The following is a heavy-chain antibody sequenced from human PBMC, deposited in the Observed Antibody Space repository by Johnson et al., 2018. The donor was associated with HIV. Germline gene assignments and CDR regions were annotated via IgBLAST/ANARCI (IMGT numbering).Heavy chain of an antibody. CDR1: GFTFSDYY. J-gene: IGHJ3*02. Sequence: QMQLVESGGGLVKPGGSLRLSCAASGFTFSDYYMSWIRQAPGKGLEWVSYISSSGSTIYYADSVKGRFTISRDNAKNSLYLQMNSLRAEDTAVYYCASPKTSTMWVRGAFDIWGKGTTVTVSS. V-gene: IGHV3-11*04. CDR3: ASPKTSTMWVRGAFDI. D-gene: IGHD3-10*02. CDR2: ISSSGSTI.